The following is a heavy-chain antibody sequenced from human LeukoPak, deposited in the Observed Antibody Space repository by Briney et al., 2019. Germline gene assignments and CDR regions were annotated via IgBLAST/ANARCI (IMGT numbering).Heavy chain of an antibody. CDR1: GFTFSNAW. Sequence: GGSLRLSCAASGFTFSNAWMSWVRQAPGKGLKWVGRIKSKTDGGTTDYAAPVNSTFTISRDDSRSTLYLQMNSPKNEDPAVYYCVHWLVRHWGQGTLVTVSS. D-gene: IGHD6-19*01. CDR2: IKSKTDGGTT. CDR3: VHWLVRH. J-gene: IGHJ4*02. V-gene: IGHV3-15*01.